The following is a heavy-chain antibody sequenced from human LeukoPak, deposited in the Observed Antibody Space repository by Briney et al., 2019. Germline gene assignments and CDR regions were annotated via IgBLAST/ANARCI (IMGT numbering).Heavy chain of an antibody. Sequence: ASVKVSCKASGYTFAGYYMHWVRQAPGQGLEWMGWINPNSGGTNYAQKFQGRVTMTRDTSISTVYMELSRLRSDDTAIYYCARDLDYYGSGSYYLLDYWGQGTPVTVSS. CDR2: INPNSGGT. J-gene: IGHJ4*02. V-gene: IGHV1-2*02. D-gene: IGHD3-10*01. CDR1: GYTFAGYY. CDR3: ARDLDYYGSGSYYLLDY.